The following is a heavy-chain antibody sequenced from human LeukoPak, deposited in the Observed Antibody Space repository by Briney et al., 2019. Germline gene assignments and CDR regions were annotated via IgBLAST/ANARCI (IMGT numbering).Heavy chain of an antibody. CDR1: GFTFSSYA. Sequence: GGSLRLSCAASGFTFSSYAMSWVRQAPGKGLEWVSAISGSGGSTYYADSVKGRFTISRDNSKNTLYLQMNSLRAEDTAVYYCAKSGTTVTTVYWYFDLWGRGTLVTVSS. V-gene: IGHV3-23*01. J-gene: IGHJ2*01. D-gene: IGHD4-17*01. CDR3: AKSGTTVTTVYWYFDL. CDR2: ISGSGGST.